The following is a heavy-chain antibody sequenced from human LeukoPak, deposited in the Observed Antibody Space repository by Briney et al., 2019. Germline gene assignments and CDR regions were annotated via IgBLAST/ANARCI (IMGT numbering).Heavy chain of an antibody. CDR3: ARGDPDISFGVVGEAFDI. V-gene: IGHV3-7*01. J-gene: IGHJ3*02. CDR1: GFTFSSYW. D-gene: IGHD3-3*01. CDR2: IKPDGGET. Sequence: GGSLRLSCAASGFTFSSYWMSWVRQAPGKGLEWVANIKPDGGETYYVDSVKGRFTVSRDNARNSLYLQMNSLRAEDTAVYHCARGDPDISFGVVGEAFDIWGQGTMVTVSS.